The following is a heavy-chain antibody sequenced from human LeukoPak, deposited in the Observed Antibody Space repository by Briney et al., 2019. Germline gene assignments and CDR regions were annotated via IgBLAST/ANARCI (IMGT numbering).Heavy chain of an antibody. CDR1: GGSISSYY. Sequence: SQTLSLTCTVSGGSISSYYWSWIRQPPGKGLEWIGYIYYSGSTNYNPSLKSRVTISVDTSKNQFSLKLSSVTAADTAVYYCARGTITMIAAWGQGTLVTVSS. J-gene: IGHJ5*02. V-gene: IGHV4-59*01. CDR3: ARGTITMIAA. CDR2: IYYSGST. D-gene: IGHD3-22*01.